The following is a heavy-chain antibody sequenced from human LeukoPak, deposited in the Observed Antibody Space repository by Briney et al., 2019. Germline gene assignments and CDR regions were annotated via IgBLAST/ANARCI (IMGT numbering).Heavy chain of an antibody. D-gene: IGHD3-22*01. V-gene: IGHV4-4*02. CDR3: AGLVGRYSSGLYYYYFDY. J-gene: IGHJ4*02. CDR1: GDSINSLDL. CDR2: MYLSGTT. Sequence: SETLSLTCTVSGDSINSLDLWSWVRQPPGKGLEWIGEMYLSGTTHSNPSVKSRVTISIDKSKNQFFLNLSSATAADTAVYYCAGLVGRYSSGLYYYYFDYWGQGTLVTVSS.